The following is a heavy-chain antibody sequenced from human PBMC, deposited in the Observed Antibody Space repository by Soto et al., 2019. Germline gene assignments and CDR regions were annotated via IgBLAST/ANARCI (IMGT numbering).Heavy chain of an antibody. D-gene: IGHD3-22*01. CDR3: AKDWDDSSGYQLGD. J-gene: IGHJ1*01. Sequence: GGSLRLSCAASGFTFDDYTMHWVLQAPGKGLEWGSLITWDGGSTYYADSVKCRFTISRDNSNNSLYLQMNSLRTEDTALYYSAKDWDDSSGYQLGDLGQGAVVTVSS. CDR1: GFTFDDYT. V-gene: IGHV3-43*01. CDR2: ITWDGGST.